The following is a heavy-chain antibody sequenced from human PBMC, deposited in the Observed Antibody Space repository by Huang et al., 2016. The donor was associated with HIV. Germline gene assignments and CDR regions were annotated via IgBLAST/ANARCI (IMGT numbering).Heavy chain of an antibody. V-gene: IGHV4-59*11. J-gene: IGHJ4*02. CDR3: ARVRYFDWLSRVFDY. D-gene: IGHD3-9*01. Sequence: QVRLQESGPGLVKPSETLSLTCIVSGGSISDHYWSWIRPPPGKGLEWIGTIYHSGSTNYNPSLKSRVTMSLDTSKNQFSLKLSSVTAADTAVYYCARVRYFDWLSRVFDYWGQGTLVTV. CDR1: GGSISDHY. CDR2: IYHSGST.